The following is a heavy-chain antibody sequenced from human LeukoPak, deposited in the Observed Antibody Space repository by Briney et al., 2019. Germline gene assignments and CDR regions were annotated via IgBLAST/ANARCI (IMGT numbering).Heavy chain of an antibody. V-gene: IGHV4-59*01. J-gene: IGHJ5*02. CDR3: ARDFWSGSVGFDP. CDR2: IYSSGST. D-gene: IGHD3-3*01. Sequence: SETLSLTCTVSGAAISTYFWSWIRPSPGKGLEWIGYIYSSGSTKYNPSLKSRVTISVDASKNQFALTLRSLTAADTAVYYCARDFWSGSVGFDPWGQGTLVTVSS. CDR1: GAAISTYF.